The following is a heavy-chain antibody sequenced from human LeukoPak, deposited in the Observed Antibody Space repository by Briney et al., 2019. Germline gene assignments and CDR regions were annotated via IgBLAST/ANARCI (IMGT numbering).Heavy chain of an antibody. CDR3: ASSSGYYAEAFDY. J-gene: IGHJ4*02. D-gene: IGHD3-22*01. Sequence: SVKVSFKASVGTFSSYAISWVRQAAGQGLGWMGGMIPIFGTANYAQKFQARVTITTDESTSTAYMELSSLRSEDTAVYYCASSSGYYAEAFDYWGQGALVTVSS. CDR1: VGTFSSYA. V-gene: IGHV1-69*05. CDR2: MIPIFGTA.